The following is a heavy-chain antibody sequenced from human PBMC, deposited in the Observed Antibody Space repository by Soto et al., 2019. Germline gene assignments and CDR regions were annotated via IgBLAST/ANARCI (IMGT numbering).Heavy chain of an antibody. CDR1: GYSFATYY. Sequence: EVQLVQSGAEVRKPGESLMISCKGSGYSFATYYTGWVRQVPGKGLEWMGIIYPRDSDTKYNPSYEGQVTISADKSINTAYLQWNSLKASDSGMYYCGTSYGDSYFDHWGQGTLVTVSS. CDR3: GTSYGDSYFDH. CDR2: IYPRDSDT. V-gene: IGHV5-51*01. J-gene: IGHJ4*02. D-gene: IGHD4-17*01.